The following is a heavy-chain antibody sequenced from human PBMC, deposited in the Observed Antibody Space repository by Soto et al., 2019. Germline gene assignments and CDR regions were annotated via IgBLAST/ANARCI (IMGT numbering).Heavy chain of an antibody. Sequence: GGSLRLSCAASGFTFSSYAMHWVRQAPGKGLEWVAVISYDGSNKYYADSVKGRFTISRDNSKNTLYLQMNSLRAEDTAVYYCARESYEDGERFDYWGQGTLVTVSS. J-gene: IGHJ4*02. CDR2: ISYDGSNK. D-gene: IGHD3-10*01. CDR1: GFTFSSYA. V-gene: IGHV3-30-3*01. CDR3: ARESYEDGERFDY.